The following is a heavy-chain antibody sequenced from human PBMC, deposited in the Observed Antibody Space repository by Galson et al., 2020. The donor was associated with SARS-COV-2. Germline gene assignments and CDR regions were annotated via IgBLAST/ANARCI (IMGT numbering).Heavy chain of an antibody. CDR3: ARERGPLVAPDDAFYI. D-gene: IGHD5-12*01. Sequence: ASVKVSCVASGYTFTSYGITWVRQAPGQGLEWMGWISAHSGNTNYAQKLQGRVTMTTDASTSTAYMELRSLRSDDTAVYYCARERGPLVAPDDAFYIWSQGTMVTVSS. V-gene: IGHV1-18*01. J-gene: IGHJ3*02. CDR2: ISAHSGNT. CDR1: GYTFTSYG.